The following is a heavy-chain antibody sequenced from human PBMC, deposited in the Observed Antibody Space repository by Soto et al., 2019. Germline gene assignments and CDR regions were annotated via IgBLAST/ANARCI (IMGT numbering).Heavy chain of an antibody. Sequence: SETLSLTCTVSDGSISTNSYLWDWIRQPPGKGQQWIGSVSYSVSTYYNPSLKSRVTISVDTSKTQSSLRLSSVTAADTAVYYCSRIAVSGPITGFDYWGQGDLVTVSS. V-gene: IGHV4-39*01. CDR1: DGSISTNSYL. CDR2: VSYSVST. D-gene: IGHD6-19*01. J-gene: IGHJ4*02. CDR3: SRIAVSGPITGFDY.